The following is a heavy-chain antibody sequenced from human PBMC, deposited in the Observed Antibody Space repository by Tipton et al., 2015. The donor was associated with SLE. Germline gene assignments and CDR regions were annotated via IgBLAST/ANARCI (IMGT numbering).Heavy chain of an antibody. CDR3: ARADVVLRLGPDHDAFDI. CDR2: IYYSGST. D-gene: IGHD2/OR15-2a*01. Sequence: GLVKPSETLSLTCTVSGGSISSSSYYWGWIRQPPGKGLEWLGSIYYSGSTYYNPSLKSRVTISADTSKNQFSLKLSSVTAADTAVYYCARADVVLRLGPDHDAFDIWGQGTMVTVSS. V-gene: IGHV4-39*07. CDR1: GGSISSSSYY. J-gene: IGHJ3*02.